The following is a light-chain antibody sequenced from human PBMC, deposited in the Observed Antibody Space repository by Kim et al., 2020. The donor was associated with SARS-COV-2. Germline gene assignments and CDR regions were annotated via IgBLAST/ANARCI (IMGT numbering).Light chain of an antibody. J-gene: IGKJ1*01. CDR1: QGISSY. CDR3: QQYYSYPWT. V-gene: IGKV1-8*01. Sequence: STEDRVPITCRASQGISSYLAWYQQKPGKAPKLLIYAASTLQSGVPSRFSGSGSGTDFTLTISCLQSEDFATYYCQQYYSYPWTFGQGTKLEI. CDR2: AAS.